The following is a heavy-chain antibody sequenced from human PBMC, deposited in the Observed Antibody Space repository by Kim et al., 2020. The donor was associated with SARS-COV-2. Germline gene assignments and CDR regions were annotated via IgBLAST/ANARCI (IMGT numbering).Heavy chain of an antibody. CDR2: ISTNGGST. Sequence: GGSLRLSCSTSGFTFSDYPMFWVRQAPGKGLEYVSAISTNGGSTFYADSLKGRFTISRDNSKNTLYLQMTSLRAEDTAVYYCATSRCGSTTCYWDWWGHG. CDR3: ATSRCGSTTCYWDW. V-gene: IGHV3-64D*09. J-gene: IGHJ2*01. D-gene: IGHD2-2*01. CDR1: GFTFSDYP.